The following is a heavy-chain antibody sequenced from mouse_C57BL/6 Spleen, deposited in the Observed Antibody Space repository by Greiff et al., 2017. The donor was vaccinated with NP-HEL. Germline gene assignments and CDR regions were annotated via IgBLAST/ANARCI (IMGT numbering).Heavy chain of an antibody. CDR1: GYAFSSSW. CDR2: IYPGDGDT. D-gene: IGHD1-1*01. V-gene: IGHV1-82*01. CDR3: ARTLIYYGRLEAMDY. Sequence: VKLQESGPELVKPGASVKISCKASGYAFSSSWMNWVKQRPGKGLEWIGRIYPGDGDTNYNGKFKGKATLTADKSSSTAYMQLSSLTSEDSAVYFCARTLIYYGRLEAMDYWGQGTSVTVSS. J-gene: IGHJ4*01.